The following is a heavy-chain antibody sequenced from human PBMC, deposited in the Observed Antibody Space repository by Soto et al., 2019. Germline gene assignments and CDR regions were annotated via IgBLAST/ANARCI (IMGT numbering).Heavy chain of an antibody. CDR1: GYSFSTYW. V-gene: IGHV5-51*01. D-gene: IGHD4-17*01. CDR2: IFPSDSDT. CDR3: ATPYAEFDY. J-gene: IGHJ4*02. Sequence: PGESLNISCKGSGYSFSTYWIGWVRQMPGKGLEWLGIIFPSDSDTRYRPSFQGQVTISADKSISTAYLQWSSLKASDTAMYYCATPYAEFDYWGQGTLVTVSS.